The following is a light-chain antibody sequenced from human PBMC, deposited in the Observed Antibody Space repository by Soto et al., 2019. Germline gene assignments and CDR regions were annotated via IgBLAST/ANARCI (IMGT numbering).Light chain of an antibody. CDR3: QDLRSSPPLP. CDR1: QSVGNSH. Sequence: EIVLTQSPGTLSVSPGERVTLSCRASQSVGNSHVAWYQQKPGQAPRLLIYGASRRATGIPDRFSRSGSGTDFTLTISRLEPEYFAVYYRQDLRSSPPLPFCQLTRLEIK. CDR2: GAS. V-gene: IGKV3-20*01. J-gene: IGKJ5*01.